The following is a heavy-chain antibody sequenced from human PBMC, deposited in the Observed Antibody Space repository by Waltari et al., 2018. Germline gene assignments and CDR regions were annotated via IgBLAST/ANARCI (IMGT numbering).Heavy chain of an antibody. CDR1: GGTFSSYA. J-gene: IGHJ6*02. D-gene: IGHD2-15*01. CDR2: IIPIFGTA. V-gene: IGHV1-69*05. Sequence: QVQLVQSGAEVKKPGSSVKVSCKASGGTFSSYAISWVRKAPGQGLEWMGGIIPIFGTANYAQKFQVRVTITTYESTSAAYMELSSLRSEDTAVYYCAREGPGVYCSGGSCYDYYGMDVWGQGTTVTVSS. CDR3: AREGPGVYCSGGSCYDYYGMDV.